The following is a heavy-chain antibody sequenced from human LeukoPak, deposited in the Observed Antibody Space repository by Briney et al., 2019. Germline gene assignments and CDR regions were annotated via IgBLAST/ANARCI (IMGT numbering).Heavy chain of an antibody. D-gene: IGHD3-22*01. CDR1: GGSFSGYY. CDR2: INHSGST. Sequence: SEALSLTCAVYGGSFSGYYRSWIRQPPGKGLEWIGEINHSGSTNYNPSLKSRVTISVDTSKNQFSLKLSSVTAADTAVYYCARSEYYDSSGPDYWGQGTLVTVSS. CDR3: ARSEYYDSSGPDY. J-gene: IGHJ4*02. V-gene: IGHV4-34*01.